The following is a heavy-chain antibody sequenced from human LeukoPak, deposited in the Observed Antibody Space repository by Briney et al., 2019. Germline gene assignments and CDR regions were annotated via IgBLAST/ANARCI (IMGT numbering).Heavy chain of an antibody. J-gene: IGHJ4*02. Sequence: SETLSLTCTVSGGSISSYYWSWIRQPPGKGLEWIGYIYYSGSTNYNPSLKSRVTISVDTSKNQFSLKLSSVTAADTAVYYCARSVTRVFDYWGQGTLVTVSS. CDR3: ARSVTRVFDY. CDR1: GGSISSYY. V-gene: IGHV4-59*01. D-gene: IGHD1-14*01. CDR2: IYYSGST.